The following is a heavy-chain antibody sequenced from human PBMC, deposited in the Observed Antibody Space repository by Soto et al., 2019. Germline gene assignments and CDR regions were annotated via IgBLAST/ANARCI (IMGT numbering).Heavy chain of an antibody. V-gene: IGHV1-8*01. Sequence: ASVKVSCKASGSTFTSYDINWVRQATGQGLEWMGWMNPNSGNTGYAQKFQGRVTMTRNTSIGTAYMELSSLRSEDTAVYYCARADYDILTGYYGSFAFDIWGQGTMVTVSS. CDR2: MNPNSGNT. CDR1: GSTFTSYD. D-gene: IGHD3-9*01. J-gene: IGHJ3*02. CDR3: ARADYDILTGYYGSFAFDI.